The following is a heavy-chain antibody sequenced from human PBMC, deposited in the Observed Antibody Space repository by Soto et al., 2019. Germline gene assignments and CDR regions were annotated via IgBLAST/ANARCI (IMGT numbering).Heavy chain of an antibody. CDR3: ARHVHNQGYEYYFAS. J-gene: IGHJ4*02. CDR2: IDYGGTI. D-gene: IGHD3-3*01. Sequence: PSETLSLTCNASGASISSSPYAWGWIRQSAGKCLEWIGTIDYGGTIYYNPSLKSRITISLDTSKNQISLRLSSVTAADTAVYYCARHVHNQGYEYYFASWGQGTLVTVSS. V-gene: IGHV4-39*01. CDR1: GASISSSPYA.